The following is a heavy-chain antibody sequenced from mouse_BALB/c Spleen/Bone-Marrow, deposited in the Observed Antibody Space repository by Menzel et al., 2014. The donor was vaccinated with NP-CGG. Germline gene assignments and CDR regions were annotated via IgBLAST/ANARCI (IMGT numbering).Heavy chain of an antibody. V-gene: IGHV1S22*01. CDR1: GYTFTSYW. J-gene: IGHJ1*01. CDR2: IYPGSGST. CDR3: TKGYYRYGESYWHFDV. D-gene: IGHD2-14*01. Sequence: LQQSGSELVRPGASVKLSCKASGYTFTSYWMHWVKQRHGQGLEWIGNIYPGSGSTNYDEKFKSKGTLTVDTSSSTAYMHLSSLTSEDSAVYYCTKGYYRYGESYWHFDVWRAGTTVTVSS.